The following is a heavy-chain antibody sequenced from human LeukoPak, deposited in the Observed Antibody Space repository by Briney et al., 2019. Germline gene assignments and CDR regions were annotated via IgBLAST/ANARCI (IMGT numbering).Heavy chain of an antibody. D-gene: IGHD6-13*01. Sequence: SETLSLTCTVSGGSINIYYWSWIRQPAGKGLEWIGRIYTSGSTSYNPSLKTRVTMSVDTSKNQFSLKLSSVTAADTAVYYCATDGGPAYSSSWYLYWGQGSLVTVSS. J-gene: IGHJ4*02. CDR1: GGSINIYY. V-gene: IGHV4-4*07. CDR2: IYTSGST. CDR3: ATDGGPAYSSSWYLY.